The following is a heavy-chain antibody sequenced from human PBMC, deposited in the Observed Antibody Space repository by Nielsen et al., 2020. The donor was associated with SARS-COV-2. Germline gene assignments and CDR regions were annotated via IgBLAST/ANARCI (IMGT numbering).Heavy chain of an antibody. V-gene: IGHV4-4*02. CDR3: ARDDPSRQGLDY. Sequence: SETLSLTCAVSGGSISSSNWWSWVRQPPGKGLEWIGEIYHSGSTNYNPSLKSRVTISVDTSKNQFSLKLSSVTAADTAVYYCARDDPSRQGLDYWGQGTLVTVSS. CDR2: IYHSGST. CDR1: GGSISSSNW. J-gene: IGHJ4*02.